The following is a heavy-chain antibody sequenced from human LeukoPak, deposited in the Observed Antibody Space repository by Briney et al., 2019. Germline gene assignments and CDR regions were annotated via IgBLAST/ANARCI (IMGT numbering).Heavy chain of an antibody. D-gene: IGHD2/OR15-2a*01. CDR2: ISGSDGST. CDR3: ARAGNTRFDY. V-gene: IGHV3-23*01. Sequence: GGSQRLSCAASGCTFSSYAMSWVRQAPGKGLEWVSGISGSDGSTYYADSVKGRFTISRDNSKNTLYLQMNSLRAEDTAVYYCARAGNTRFDYWGQGTLVTVSS. CDR1: GCTFSSYA. J-gene: IGHJ4*02.